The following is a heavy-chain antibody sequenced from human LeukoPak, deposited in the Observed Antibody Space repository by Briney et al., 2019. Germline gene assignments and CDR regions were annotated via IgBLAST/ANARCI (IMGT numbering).Heavy chain of an antibody. D-gene: IGHD4-17*01. V-gene: IGHV4-38-2*02. CDR3: ASASTVTYKHHFDY. CDR2: IYHSGST. Sequence: SETLSLTCTVSSYSISSGYYWGWIRPPPGKGLEWIGSIYHSGSTYYNPSLKSRVTISVDTSKNQFSLKLSSVTAADTAVYYCASASTVTYKHHFDYWGQGTLVTVSS. CDR1: SYSISSGYY. J-gene: IGHJ4*02.